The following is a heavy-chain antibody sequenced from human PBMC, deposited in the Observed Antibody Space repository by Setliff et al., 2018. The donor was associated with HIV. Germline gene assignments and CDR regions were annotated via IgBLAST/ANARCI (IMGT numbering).Heavy chain of an antibody. CDR2: INPQTGGT. V-gene: IGHV1-2*02. CDR3: ARDLRNSNTLFGVLNFVFDL. D-gene: IGHD3-3*01. CDR1: GYTLSSHY. J-gene: IGHJ4*02. Sequence: ASVKVSCKASGYTLSSHYIHWVRQAPGHRPEWVGWINPQTGGTNFAQRFQGRITMTSDASVNTVFIELSRLKSDDTALYYCARDLRNSNTLFGVLNFVFDLWGQGTLVTVSS.